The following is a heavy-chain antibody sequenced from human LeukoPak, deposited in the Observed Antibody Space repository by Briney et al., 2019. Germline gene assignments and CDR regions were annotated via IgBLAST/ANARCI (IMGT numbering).Heavy chain of an antibody. J-gene: IGHJ5*02. V-gene: IGHV1-8*01. Sequence: ASVKVSCKASGYTFTSYDINCVRQATGQGLEWMGWMNPNSGNTGYAQKFQGRVTMTRNTSISTAYMELSSLRSEDTAVYYCARGRSGYYTGWFDPWGQGTLVTVSS. CDR1: GYTFTSYD. CDR2: MNPNSGNT. D-gene: IGHD3-3*01. CDR3: ARGRSGYYTGWFDP.